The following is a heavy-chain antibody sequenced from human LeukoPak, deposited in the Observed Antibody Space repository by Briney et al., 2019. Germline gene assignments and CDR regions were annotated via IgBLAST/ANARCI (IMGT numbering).Heavy chain of an antibody. J-gene: IGHJ3*02. Sequence: GGSLRLSCTASGFAFNNNWMNWVRQAPGKGLEWVANIKQDGSDKSYVDSVKGRFTISRDNAKNSLYLQMNSLRAEDTALYYCARALRGYCSSTSCLDDAFDIWGQGTMVTVSS. CDR3: ARALRGYCSSTSCLDDAFDI. CDR1: GFAFNNNW. CDR2: IKQDGSDK. V-gene: IGHV3-7*03. D-gene: IGHD2-2*01.